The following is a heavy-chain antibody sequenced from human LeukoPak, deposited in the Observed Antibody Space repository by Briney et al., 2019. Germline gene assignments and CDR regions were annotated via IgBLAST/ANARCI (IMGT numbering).Heavy chain of an antibody. CDR3: AKDRAVEVPAAGSNDAFDI. CDR2: IRYDGGNK. J-gene: IGHJ3*02. CDR1: GFTFSTYG. Sequence: TGGSLRLSCAASGFTFSTYGIHWVRQAPGKGLEWVAFIRYDGGNKYYADSVRGRFTISRDNSKNTLYLQMNSLRVEDTAVYYCAKDRAVEVPAAGSNDAFDIWGQGTMVTVSS. D-gene: IGHD2-2*01. V-gene: IGHV3-30*02.